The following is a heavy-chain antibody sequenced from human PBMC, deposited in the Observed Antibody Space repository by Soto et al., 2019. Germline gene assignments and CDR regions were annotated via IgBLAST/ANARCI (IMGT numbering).Heavy chain of an antibody. CDR1: GDILRSYA. D-gene: IGHD3-10*01. CDR2: IFGTP. V-gene: IGHV1-69*01. Sequence: QVQLVQSGAEVKKPGSTVKVSCKTSGDILRSYALTWVRQAPGQGLEFMGSIFGTPHYAHKFQGRVTITAEDFTTTVYMELSNLRSEDTAVYYCARDPNIPMASEFFGMDVWGQGTTVPVAS. CDR3: ARDPNIPMASEFFGMDV. J-gene: IGHJ6*02.